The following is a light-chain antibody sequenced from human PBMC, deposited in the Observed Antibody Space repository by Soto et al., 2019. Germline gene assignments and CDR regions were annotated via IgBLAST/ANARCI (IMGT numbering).Light chain of an antibody. Sequence: QSALTQPRSVSGSPGQSVTISCTGTSSDVGGYNDVSWSQQHPGNAPKLMIYDVSKRPSGVPDRFSGSKSGNTASLTISGLQAEDEADYYCCSYAGSYTYVFGTGTKLTVL. CDR3: CSYAGSYTYV. V-gene: IGLV2-11*01. J-gene: IGLJ1*01. CDR1: SSDVGGYND. CDR2: DVS.